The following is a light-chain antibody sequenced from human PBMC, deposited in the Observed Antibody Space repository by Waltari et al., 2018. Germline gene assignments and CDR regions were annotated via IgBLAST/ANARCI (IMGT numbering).Light chain of an antibody. CDR1: SSDVGAYNY. CDR3: SSCTISNTLV. CDR2: EVS. V-gene: IGLV2-14*01. J-gene: IGLJ1*01. Sequence: QSALTQPASLSGSPGQSITISCTGTSSDVGAYNYVSWYQQYPGKAPNLMIYEVSNRPSGASNRFSRAKSCNTASLTFSGLQAEDEADYYCSSCTISNTLVFGTGTKVSVL.